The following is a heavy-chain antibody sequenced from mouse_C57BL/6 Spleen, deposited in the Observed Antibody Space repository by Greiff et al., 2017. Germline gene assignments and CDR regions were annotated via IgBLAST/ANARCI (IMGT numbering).Heavy chain of an antibody. V-gene: IGHV1-61*01. CDR3: ARRRYYGSPYAMDY. J-gene: IGHJ4*01. Sequence: QVQLQQPGAELVRPGSSVKLSCKAPGYTFTSYWMDWVKQRPGQGLEWIGNIYPSDSETHYNQKFKDKATLTVDKSSSTAYMQLSSLTSEDSAVYYCARRRYYGSPYAMDYWGQGTSVTVSS. D-gene: IGHD1-1*01. CDR1: GYTFTSYW. CDR2: IYPSDSET.